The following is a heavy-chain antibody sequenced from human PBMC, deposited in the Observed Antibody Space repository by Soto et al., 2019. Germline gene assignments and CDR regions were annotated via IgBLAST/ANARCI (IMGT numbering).Heavy chain of an antibody. Sequence: ASVKVSCKASGYSFTDYHIHWVRQAPGQGLEWLGRINPKSGGTSTAQKFQGWVAMTRDRSISTVYMELTRLRSDDTAVYFCARGHSTDCSNGVCSFFYNHEMDVWGQGTTVTVSS. J-gene: IGHJ6*02. CDR1: GYSFTDYH. CDR3: ARGHSTDCSNGVCSFFYNHEMDV. CDR2: INPKSGGT. V-gene: IGHV1-2*04. D-gene: IGHD2-8*01.